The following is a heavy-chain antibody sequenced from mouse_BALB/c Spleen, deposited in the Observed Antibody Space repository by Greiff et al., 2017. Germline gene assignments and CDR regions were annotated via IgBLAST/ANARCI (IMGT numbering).Heavy chain of an antibody. CDR3: ARYTTATGDAMDY. CDR1: GDSITSGY. D-gene: IGHD1-2*01. Sequence: EVHLVESGPSLVKPSQTLSLTCSVTGDSITSGYWNWIRKFPGNKLEYMGYISYSGSTYYNPSLKSRISITRDTSKNQYYLQLNSVTTEDTATYYCARYTTATGDAMDYWGQGTSVTVSS. CDR2: ISYSGST. J-gene: IGHJ4*01. V-gene: IGHV3-8*02.